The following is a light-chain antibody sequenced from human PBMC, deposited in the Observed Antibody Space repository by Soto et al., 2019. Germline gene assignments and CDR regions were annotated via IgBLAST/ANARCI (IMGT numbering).Light chain of an antibody. CDR2: SNN. J-gene: IGLJ2*01. CDR1: SSYIGSNT. CDR3: AAWDDSLNGVV. Sequence: QAVVTQPPSASGTPGQRVTISCSGSSSYIGSNTVNWYQQLPGTAPKLLIYSNNQRPSGVPDRFSGSKSGTSASLAISGLQSEDEADYYCAAWDDSLNGVVFGGGTKLTVL. V-gene: IGLV1-44*01.